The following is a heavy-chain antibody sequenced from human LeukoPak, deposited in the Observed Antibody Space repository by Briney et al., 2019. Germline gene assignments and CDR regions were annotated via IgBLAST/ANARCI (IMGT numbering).Heavy chain of an antibody. CDR2: INHSGST. CDR3: ARAREGGNYGMDV. J-gene: IGHJ6*02. D-gene: IGHD2-15*01. CDR1: GGSITTSGFY. V-gene: IGHV4-39*07. Sequence: SETLSLTCTVSGGSITTSGFYWAWIRRPPGKGLEWIGEINHSGSTNYNPSLKSRVTISVDTSKNQFSLKLSSVTAADTAVYYCARAREGGNYGMDVWGQGTTVTVSS.